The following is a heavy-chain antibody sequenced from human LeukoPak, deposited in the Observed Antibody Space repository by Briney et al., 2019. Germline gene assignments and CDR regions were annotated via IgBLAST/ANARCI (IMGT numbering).Heavy chain of an antibody. Sequence: SQTLSLTCTVSGGSISSGGYYWSWIRQHPGKGLEWIGYIYYSGSTYYNPSLKSRVTISVDTSKNQFSLKLSSVTAADTAVYYCARFVTIFGARHWFDPWGQGTLVTVSS. CDR1: GGSISSGGYY. J-gene: IGHJ5*02. CDR3: ARFVTIFGARHWFDP. V-gene: IGHV4-31*03. D-gene: IGHD3-3*01. CDR2: IYYSGST.